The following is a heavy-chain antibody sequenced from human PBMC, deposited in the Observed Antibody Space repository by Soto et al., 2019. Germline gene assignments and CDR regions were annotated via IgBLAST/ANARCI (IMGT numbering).Heavy chain of an antibody. Sequence: QVQLVQSGAEVKEPGASVKVSCKASGYTFTSYGLNWVRQAPGQGLEWMGWISAYNGNTNYAQKFQGRVTMTTDTSTGTAYMELRSLRSDDTAVYYCAGSGSSGYYLDYWGQGTLVTVSA. CDR1: GYTFTSYG. V-gene: IGHV1-18*01. D-gene: IGHD3-22*01. CDR3: AGSGSSGYYLDY. CDR2: ISAYNGNT. J-gene: IGHJ4*02.